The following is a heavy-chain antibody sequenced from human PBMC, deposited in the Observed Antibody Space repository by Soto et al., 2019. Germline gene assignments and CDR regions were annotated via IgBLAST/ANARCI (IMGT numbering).Heavy chain of an antibody. CDR2: IWYDGSNK. J-gene: IGHJ4*02. Sequence: QVQLVESGGGVVQPGRSLRLSCAASGFTFSSYGMHWVRQAPGKGLEWVAVIWYDGSNKYYADSVKGRFTISRDNSKNTLYLQMNSLRAEDTAVYSCAREINIEHLDYWGQGTLVTVSS. V-gene: IGHV3-33*01. D-gene: IGHD5-12*01. CDR3: AREINIEHLDY. CDR1: GFTFSSYG.